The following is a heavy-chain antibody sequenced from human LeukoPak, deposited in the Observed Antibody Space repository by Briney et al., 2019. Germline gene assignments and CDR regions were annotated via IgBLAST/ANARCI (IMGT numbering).Heavy chain of an antibody. Sequence: GGSLRLSCAASGFTFSSYSMNWVRQAPGKGLEWVSSNSSSSSYIYYADSVKGRFTISRDNAKNSLYLQLNSLRAEDTAVYYCGRDLGPTVGASHYWGQGTLVTVSS. D-gene: IGHD1-26*01. CDR1: GFTFSSYS. V-gene: IGHV3-21*01. CDR3: GRDLGPTVGASHY. J-gene: IGHJ4*02. CDR2: NSSSSSYI.